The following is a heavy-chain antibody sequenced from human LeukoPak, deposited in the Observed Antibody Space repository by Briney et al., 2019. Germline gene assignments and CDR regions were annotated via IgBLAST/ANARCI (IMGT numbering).Heavy chain of an antibody. Sequence: GGSLRLSCAATGFPFSSYGMHWVRQTPGKGLEWVAFIRYDGSNKYYADSVKGRFAISRDNSKNTLYLQINSLRTEDTAVYYCAKGEGGALGIPHPYYFDYWGQGNVVTVSS. CDR2: IRYDGSNK. J-gene: IGHJ4*02. CDR1: GFPFSSYG. CDR3: AKGEGGALGIPHPYYFDY. D-gene: IGHD3-16*01. V-gene: IGHV3-30*02.